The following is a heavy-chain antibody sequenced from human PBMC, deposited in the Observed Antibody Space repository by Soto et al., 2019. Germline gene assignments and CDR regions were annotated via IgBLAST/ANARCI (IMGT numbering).Heavy chain of an antibody. J-gene: IGHJ4*02. CDR1: GYAFTTYG. V-gene: IGHV1-18*01. CDR2: ISAHNGNT. D-gene: IGHD1-1*01. CDR3: ARGRYGDY. Sequence: QVHLVQSGAEVKKPGASVKVSCQGSGYAFTTYGITWVRQAPGQGLEWMGWISAHNGNTNYAQKLQGRVTVTRDTSTSIAYMELRSLRYDDTAVYYCARGRYGDYWGQGARVTVSS.